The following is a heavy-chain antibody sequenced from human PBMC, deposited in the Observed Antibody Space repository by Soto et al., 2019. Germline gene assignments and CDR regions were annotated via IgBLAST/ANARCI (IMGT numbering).Heavy chain of an antibody. CDR2: ISGSDDST. J-gene: IGHJ6*01. Sequence: EVQLLESGGGLVQPGGSLRLSCAASGFTFNNYAMTWVRQAPGKGLEWVSTISGSDDSTYYADSGKGRLTISRDNSKNALYLQMSSLRAEDTALYYCVKDWTGDTCPCMDVWGQGTTVTVSS. CDR1: GFTFNNYA. D-gene: IGHD2-8*02. V-gene: IGHV3-23*01. CDR3: VKDWTGDTCPCMDV.